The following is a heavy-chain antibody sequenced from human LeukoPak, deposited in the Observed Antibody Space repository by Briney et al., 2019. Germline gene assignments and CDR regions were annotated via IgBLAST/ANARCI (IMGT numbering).Heavy chain of an antibody. CDR3: ARVQYYYDSSAPYGMDV. D-gene: IGHD3-22*01. CDR2: IYYSGST. Sequence: SETLSLTCTVSGGSISSGDYYWSWIRQPPGTGLEWIGYIYYSGSTYYNPSLKSRVTISVDTSKNQFSLKLSSVTAADTAVYYCARVQYYYDSSAPYGMDVWGQGTTVTVSS. CDR1: GGSISSGDYY. V-gene: IGHV4-30-4*01. J-gene: IGHJ6*02.